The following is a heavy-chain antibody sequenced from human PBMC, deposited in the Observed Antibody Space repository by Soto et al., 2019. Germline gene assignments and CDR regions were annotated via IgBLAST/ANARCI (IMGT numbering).Heavy chain of an antibody. CDR3: AKDRNLGQQLVPHFDY. CDR1: GFTFSSYG. V-gene: IGHV3-30*18. D-gene: IGHD6-6*01. Sequence: GGSLRLSCAASGFTFSSYGMHWVRQAPGKGLEWVAVISYDGSNKYYADSVKGRFTISRDNSKNTLYLQMNSLRAEDTAVYYCAKDRNLGQQLVPHFDYWGQGTLVTVSS. J-gene: IGHJ4*02. CDR2: ISYDGSNK.